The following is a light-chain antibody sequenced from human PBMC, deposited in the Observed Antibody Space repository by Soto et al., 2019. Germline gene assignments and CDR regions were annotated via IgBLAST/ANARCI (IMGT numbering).Light chain of an antibody. CDR2: EVS. CDR1: SSDVGGYNY. V-gene: IGLV2-8*01. CDR3: SSYAGRNNLV. Sequence: QSVLTQPPSASGSPGQSVTISCTGTSSDVGGYNYVSWYQQHPGKAPKLIIYEVSKRPSGVPDRFSGSKSGNTASLTVSGLQAEDEAEYYCSSYAGRNNLVFGGGTQVTVL. J-gene: IGLJ2*01.